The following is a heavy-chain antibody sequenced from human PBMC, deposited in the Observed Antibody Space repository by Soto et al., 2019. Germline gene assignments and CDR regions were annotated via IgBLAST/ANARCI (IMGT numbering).Heavy chain of an antibody. J-gene: IGHJ5*02. D-gene: IGHD5-18*01. Sequence: QVQLVQSGAEVKKPGSSVKVSCKASGGTFSSYAISWVRQAPGQGLEWMGGIIRIFGTANYAQKFQGRVTITADESTSTAYMELSSLRSEDTAVYYCARQGYSYGTYTPLYNWFDPWGQGTLVTVSS. CDR1: GGTFSSYA. V-gene: IGHV1-69*01. CDR2: IIRIFGTA. CDR3: ARQGYSYGTYTPLYNWFDP.